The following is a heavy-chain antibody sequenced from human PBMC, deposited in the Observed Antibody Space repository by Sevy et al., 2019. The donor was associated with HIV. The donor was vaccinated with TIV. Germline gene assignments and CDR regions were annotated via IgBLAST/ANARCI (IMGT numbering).Heavy chain of an antibody. V-gene: IGHV3-23*01. Sequence: GGSLRLSCAASGFTFSSYAMSWVRQAPGKGLEWVSAISGSGGSTYYADSVKGRFTISRGNSKNTLYLQMNSLRAEDTAVYYCAKHGGGFGELNYYYDGMDVWGQGTTVTVSS. CDR2: ISGSGGST. J-gene: IGHJ6*02. CDR1: GFTFSSYA. CDR3: AKHGGGFGELNYYYDGMDV. D-gene: IGHD3-10*01.